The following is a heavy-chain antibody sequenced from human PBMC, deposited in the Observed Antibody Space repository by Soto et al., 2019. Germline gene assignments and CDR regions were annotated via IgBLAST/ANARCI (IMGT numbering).Heavy chain of an antibody. Sequence: SETLSLTCAVCGGSFSGYYWSWIRQPPGKGLEWIGEINHSGSTNYNPSLKSRVTISVDTSKNQFSLKLSSVTAADTAVYYCARAWGWLQLGWFDPWGQGTLVTVSS. CDR2: INHSGST. CDR1: GGSFSGYY. V-gene: IGHV4-34*01. J-gene: IGHJ5*02. D-gene: IGHD5-12*01. CDR3: ARAWGWLQLGWFDP.